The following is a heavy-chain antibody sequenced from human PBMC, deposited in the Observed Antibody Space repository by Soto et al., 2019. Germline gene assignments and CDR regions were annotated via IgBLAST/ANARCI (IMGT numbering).Heavy chain of an antibody. CDR3: ARGDPGIAAAGNY. CDR2: INSDGSST. Sequence: GGSLRLSCAASGFTFSSYWMHWVRQAPGKGLVWVSRINSDGSSTSYADSVKGRFTISRDNAKNTLYLQMNSLRAEDTAVYYCARGDPGIAAAGNYWGQGTLVTVSS. D-gene: IGHD6-13*01. J-gene: IGHJ4*02. CDR1: GFTFSSYW. V-gene: IGHV3-74*01.